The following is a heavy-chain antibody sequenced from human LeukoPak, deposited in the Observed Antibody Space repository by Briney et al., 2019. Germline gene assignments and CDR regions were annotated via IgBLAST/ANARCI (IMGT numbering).Heavy chain of an antibody. Sequence: GGSLRLPCAASGFTFSNYAMVWVRQAPGKGLEWVSTISGSGGSAYYADSVKGRFTISRDNSKNTLSLQMNGLRAEDTAVYYCAKDASAGSGSYYNYWGQGTLVTVSS. J-gene: IGHJ4*02. CDR1: GFTFSNYA. V-gene: IGHV3-23*01. CDR3: AKDASAGSGSYYNY. D-gene: IGHD3-10*01. CDR2: ISGSGGSA.